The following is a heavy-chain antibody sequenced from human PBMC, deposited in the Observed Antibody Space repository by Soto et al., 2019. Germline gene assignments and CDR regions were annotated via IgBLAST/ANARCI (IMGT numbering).Heavy chain of an antibody. J-gene: IGHJ3*02. Sequence: GGSLRLSCAASGFTFSSYGMHWVRQAPGKGLEWVAVIWYDGSNKYYADSVKGRFTISRDNSKNTLYLQMNSLRAEDTAVYYCASEGYGSGSYDHDAFDILGEGTMVTVSS. CDR3: ASEGYGSGSYDHDAFDI. CDR2: IWYDGSNK. CDR1: GFTFSSYG. D-gene: IGHD3-10*01. V-gene: IGHV3-33*01.